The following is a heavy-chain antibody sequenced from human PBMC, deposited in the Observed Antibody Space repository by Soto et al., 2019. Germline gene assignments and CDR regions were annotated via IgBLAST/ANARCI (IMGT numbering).Heavy chain of an antibody. CDR2: ISAYNGNT. CDR3: TKAPGIAVSNDI. CDR1: GYTFKNYG. D-gene: IGHD6-19*01. Sequence: GASVKFSCKASGYTFKNYGISWVRQAPGQGLEWMAWISAYNGNTNYAQKLQGRVTVTTDTSTSTAYMELRSLRSDDTAVYYCTKAPGIAVSNDIWGQGTMVTVSS. V-gene: IGHV1-18*01. J-gene: IGHJ3*02.